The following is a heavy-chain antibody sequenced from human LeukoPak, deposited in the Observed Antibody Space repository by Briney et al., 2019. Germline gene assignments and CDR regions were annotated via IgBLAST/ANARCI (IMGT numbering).Heavy chain of an antibody. CDR1: GFTFSSTW. J-gene: IGHJ3*02. CDR2: IKSAIDGGAT. D-gene: IGHD5-12*01. Sequence: GGSLRLSCAASGFTFSSTWMNWVRQAPGKGLEWVGRIKSAIDGGATDYAAPVQGRFTISRDDSRATLYLQMNGLRTEDTAVYYCTTGGDVIVAGTRAFDIWGQGTMVTVSS. CDR3: TTGGDVIVAGTRAFDI. V-gene: IGHV3-15*07.